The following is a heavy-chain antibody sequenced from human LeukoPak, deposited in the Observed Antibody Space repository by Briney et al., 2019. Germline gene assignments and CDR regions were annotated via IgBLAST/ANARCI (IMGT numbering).Heavy chain of an antibody. CDR1: GFTFSSYT. V-gene: IGHV3-21*04. D-gene: IGHD6-19*01. Sequence: GGSLRLSCAASGFTFSSYTMNWVRQAPGKGLEWVSSISSSSSYIYYADSVKGRFTISRDNAKNSLYLQMNSLRVEDTALYYCARDLYSSGWFHDYWGQGTLVTVSS. CDR3: ARDLYSSGWFHDY. J-gene: IGHJ4*02. CDR2: ISSSSSYI.